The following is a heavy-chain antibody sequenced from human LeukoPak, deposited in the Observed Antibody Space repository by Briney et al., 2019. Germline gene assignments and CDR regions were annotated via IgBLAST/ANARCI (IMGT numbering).Heavy chain of an antibody. Sequence: GGSLRLSCAASGFTFSSYGMHWVRQAPGKGLEWVAFIRFDGSNKYYADSVKGRFTISRDNSKNTVYLQMSSLRAEDTAVYYCARDAYYDILTGRNGIDYWGQGTLVTVSS. CDR1: GFTFSSYG. D-gene: IGHD3-9*01. CDR3: ARDAYYDILTGRNGIDY. CDR2: IRFDGSNK. J-gene: IGHJ4*02. V-gene: IGHV3-30*02.